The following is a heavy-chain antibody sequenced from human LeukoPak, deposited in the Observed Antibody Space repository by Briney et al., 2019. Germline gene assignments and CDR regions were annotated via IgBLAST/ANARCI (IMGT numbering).Heavy chain of an antibody. CDR3: AKDPRKRLAYDFDY. D-gene: IGHD2-2*01. Sequence: GGSLRLSCAASGFTFSSYGMHWVRQAPGKGLEWVAFIRYDGSNKYYADSVKGRFTLSRDNSKNTLYLQMNSLRADDTAVYYCAKDPRKRLAYDFDYWGQGTLVTVSS. CDR2: IRYDGSNK. J-gene: IGHJ4*02. CDR1: GFTFSSYG. V-gene: IGHV3-30*02.